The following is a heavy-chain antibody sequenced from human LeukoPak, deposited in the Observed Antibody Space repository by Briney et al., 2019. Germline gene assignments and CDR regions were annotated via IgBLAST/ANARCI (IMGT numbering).Heavy chain of an antibody. V-gene: IGHV3-7*03. CDR2: INQGGSEK. CDR1: GFTFSNYY. J-gene: IGHJ4*02. Sequence: PGGSLRHSCAASGFTFSNYYMSWVRQAPGKGLEWVANINQGGSEKYYVDSVKGRFTISRDNAKNSLYLQMNSLRTEDTAVYYCASGNNDWSLGGQGTLVTVSS. CDR3: ASGNNDWSL. D-gene: IGHD3-9*01.